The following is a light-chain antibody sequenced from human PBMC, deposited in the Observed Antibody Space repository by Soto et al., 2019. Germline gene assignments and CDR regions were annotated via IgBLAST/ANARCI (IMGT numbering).Light chain of an antibody. CDR1: QSVSSSY. CDR3: QQYNNWSRT. J-gene: IGKJ5*01. Sequence: EIVLTQSPGTLSLSPGERATLSCRASQSVSSSYLAWYQQKPGQAPRLLIYGASSRATGIPARFSGSGSGTEFTLTISSLQSEDFAVYYCQQYNNWSRTFGQGTRLEIK. V-gene: IGKV3-15*01. CDR2: GAS.